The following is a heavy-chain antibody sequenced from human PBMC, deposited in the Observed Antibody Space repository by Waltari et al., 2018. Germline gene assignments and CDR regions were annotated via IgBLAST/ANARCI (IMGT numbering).Heavy chain of an antibody. CDR3: ARGMGQLAGY. Sequence: QVKLVQSGAEVKKHGASVKVSCKASGYTFTSYYMHWVRQAPGQALEWMGIINPSGGSTSYSQKFQCRVTRTRYTSTSTVYRELSSLRSEDTAVYSWARGMGQLAGYWGQGTLVTVSS. CDR2: INPSGGST. D-gene: IGHD6-6*01. V-gene: IGHV1-46*01. J-gene: IGHJ4*02. CDR1: GYTFTSYY.